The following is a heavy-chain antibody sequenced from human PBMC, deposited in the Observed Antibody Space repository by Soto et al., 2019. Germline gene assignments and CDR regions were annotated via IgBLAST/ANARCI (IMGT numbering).Heavy chain of an antibody. CDR2: ITTSDDTT. CDR1: GFTFSSSA. CDR3: AKGRGPSISCFAY. Sequence: EVQLLESGGGLVQPGGSLRLSCAASGFTFSSSAMTWVRQAPGKGLEWVSVITTSDDTTYYADSVKGRFTISRDNSKNTLFLHMNSLRVEDPAIYYCAKGRGPSISCFAYWGQGTLVSVSS. D-gene: IGHD2-2*01. J-gene: IGHJ4*02. V-gene: IGHV3-23*01.